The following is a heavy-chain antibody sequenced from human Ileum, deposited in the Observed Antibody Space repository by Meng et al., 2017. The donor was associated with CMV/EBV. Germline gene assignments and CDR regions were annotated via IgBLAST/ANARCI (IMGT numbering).Heavy chain of an antibody. CDR1: GFSFSNYA. D-gene: IGHD3-9*01. J-gene: IGHJ4*02. CDR2: ISGSSGNI. Sequence: EVQLLESGGGWVQPGGSLTVPCIASGFSFSNYAMNWVRQAPGKGLEWVSSISGSSGNIFYADSVRGRFSISRDNSKNTVSLQMNSLRDDDTAVYYCAKFRSDDVLTDFDYWGQGTLVTVSS. V-gene: IGHV3-23*01. CDR3: AKFRSDDVLTDFDY.